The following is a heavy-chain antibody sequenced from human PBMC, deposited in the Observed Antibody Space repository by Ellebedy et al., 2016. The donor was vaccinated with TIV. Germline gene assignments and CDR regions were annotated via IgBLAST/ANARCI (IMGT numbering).Heavy chain of an antibody. CDR2: INPDGSQR. V-gene: IGHV3-7*01. CDR1: AFTLNNDW. CDR3: ARDPFNGALDY. D-gene: IGHD4-17*01. Sequence: GGSLRLXXLASAFTLNNDWMAWVRQVPGKGLEWVALINPDGSQREYVDSVKGRFTISRDNAQNSLYLQMNSLRAEDTALYYCARDPFNGALDYWGQGTLVTVSS. J-gene: IGHJ4*02.